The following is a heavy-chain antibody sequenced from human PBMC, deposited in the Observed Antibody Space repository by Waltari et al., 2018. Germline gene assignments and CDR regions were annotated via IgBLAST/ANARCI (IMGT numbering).Heavy chain of an antibody. CDR3: ARGGRLRYFDL. D-gene: IGHD3-16*01. Sequence: QVQLQQWGAGLLKPSETLSLTCAVYGGSFSGSYWCWIRQPPGKGLEWIGEINHSGSTNYNPSLKSRVTISVDTSKNQFSLKLSSVTAADTAVYYCARGGRLRYFDLWGRGTLVTVSS. V-gene: IGHV4-34*01. J-gene: IGHJ2*01. CDR2: INHSGST. CDR1: GGSFSGSY.